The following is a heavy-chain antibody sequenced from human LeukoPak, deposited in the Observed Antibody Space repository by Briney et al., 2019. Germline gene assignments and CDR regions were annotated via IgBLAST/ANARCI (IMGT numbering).Heavy chain of an antibody. CDR1: GGSISSYY. V-gene: IGHV4-4*07. Sequence: SETLSLTCTVSGGSISSYYGSWLRQPAGKGLEWIGRIYTSGSTNYNPSLKSRVTMSVDTSKNQSSLKLSSVTAADTAVYYCARASEYYYYMDVWGKGTTVTVSS. J-gene: IGHJ6*03. CDR2: IYTSGST. CDR3: ARASEYYYYMDV.